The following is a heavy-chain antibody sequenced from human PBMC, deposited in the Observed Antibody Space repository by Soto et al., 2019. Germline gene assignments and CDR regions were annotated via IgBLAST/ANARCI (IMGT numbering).Heavy chain of an antibody. J-gene: IGHJ6*02. CDR1: GGTFSTHA. D-gene: IGHD3-3*01. Sequence: QVQLVQSGAEVKKPGSSVKVSCKASGGTFSTHAISWVRQAPGQGLEWLGGIIPTLGTPNYAQKFQGRVTVTPDEYTRTAYMELSRLTSEDTAVYYCVRAVFRSGYYRYYYGMDVCGQGTPVNV. CDR3: VRAVFRSGYYRYYYGMDV. V-gene: IGHV1-69*01. CDR2: IIPTLGTP.